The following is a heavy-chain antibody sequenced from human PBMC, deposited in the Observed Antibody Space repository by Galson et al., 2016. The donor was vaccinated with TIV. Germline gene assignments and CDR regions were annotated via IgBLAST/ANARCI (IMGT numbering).Heavy chain of an antibody. CDR2: INPSDGTT. J-gene: IGHJ4*02. D-gene: IGHD3-10*01. V-gene: IGHV1-46*03. CDR1: GYTFSKYY. Sequence: SVKVSCKASGYTFSKYYMHWVRQAPGQGLEWMGIINPSDGTTVYAQSFQGGVTMTRDTSTSTVYMELSSLTSEDTAVYYCVSGMGSGRPRNFDYWGQGTLVTVST. CDR3: VSGMGSGRPRNFDY.